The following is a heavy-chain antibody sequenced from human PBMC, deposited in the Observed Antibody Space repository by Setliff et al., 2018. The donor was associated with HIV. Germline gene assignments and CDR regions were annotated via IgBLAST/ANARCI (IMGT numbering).Heavy chain of an antibody. J-gene: IGHJ4*02. CDR2: IYYTGST. Sequence: TSETLSLTCTVSGGSISSSSYYWGWIRQPPGKGLEWIGSIYYTGSTYYNPSLKSRVTISVDTSKNQFSLKLSSVTAADTAVYYCASQYYDYVWGSYRYGYFDYWGQGTLVTVSS. CDR3: ASQYYDYVWGSYRYGYFDY. D-gene: IGHD3-16*02. V-gene: IGHV4-39*01. CDR1: GGSISSSSYY.